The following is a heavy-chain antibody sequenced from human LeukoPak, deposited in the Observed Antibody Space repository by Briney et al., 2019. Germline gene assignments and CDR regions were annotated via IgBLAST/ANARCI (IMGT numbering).Heavy chain of an antibody. CDR3: AAASGYSYFEH. V-gene: IGHV3-33*01. D-gene: IGHD6-13*01. CDR1: GFTFSSYG. Sequence: PGGSLRLSCAASGFTFSSYGMHWVRQAPGKGLEWLSIIWYDGSNKYYADSVKGRFTISRDDSKNTAYLQMNSLRVEDTAVYYCAAASGYSYFEHWGQGTLVIVSS. CDR2: IWYDGSNK. J-gene: IGHJ1*01.